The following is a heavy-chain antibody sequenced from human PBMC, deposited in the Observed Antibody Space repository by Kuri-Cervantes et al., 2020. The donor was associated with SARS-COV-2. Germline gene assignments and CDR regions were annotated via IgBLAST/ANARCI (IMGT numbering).Heavy chain of an antibody. V-gene: IGHV3-30*18. CDR3: AKESSYYDSSGYGDFDY. J-gene: IGHJ4*02. CDR2: ISYDGSNK. D-gene: IGHD3-22*01. CDR1: GFTFSSYG. Sequence: GGSLRLPCAASGFTFSSYGMHWVRQAPGKGLEWVAVISYDGSNKYYADSVKGRFTISRDNSKNTLYLQMNSLRAEDTAVYYCAKESSYYDSSGYGDFDYWGQGTLVTVSS.